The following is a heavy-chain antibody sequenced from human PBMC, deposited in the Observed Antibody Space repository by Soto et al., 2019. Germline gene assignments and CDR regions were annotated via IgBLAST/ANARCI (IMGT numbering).Heavy chain of an antibody. D-gene: IGHD6-13*01. CDR3: ARDAPAAGTDWFDP. Sequence: PSETLSLTCTVSGGSISNYYWSWIRQPAEKRLEWIGRVSSTGSTYYNPSLKSRVTISVDTSKNQFSLNLTSVTAADTAVYYCARDAPAAGTDWFDPWGQGTLVTVSS. CDR1: GGSISNYY. V-gene: IGHV4-4*07. CDR2: VSSTGST. J-gene: IGHJ5*02.